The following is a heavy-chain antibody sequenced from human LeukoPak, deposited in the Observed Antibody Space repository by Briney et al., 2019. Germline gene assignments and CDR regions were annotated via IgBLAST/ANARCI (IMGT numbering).Heavy chain of an antibody. CDR1: GFTVSSNY. CDR3: ARGTVITGTTAYYFDY. D-gene: IGHD1-7*01. J-gene: IGHJ4*02. CDR2: IYSGGGT. V-gene: IGHV3-53*01. Sequence: GGSLRLSCAASGFTVSSNYMGWVRQAPGKGLEWVSVIYSGGGTYYADSVKGRFTISRDNSKNTLYLQMNSLRAEDTAVYYCARGTVITGTTAYYFDYWGQGTLVTVSS.